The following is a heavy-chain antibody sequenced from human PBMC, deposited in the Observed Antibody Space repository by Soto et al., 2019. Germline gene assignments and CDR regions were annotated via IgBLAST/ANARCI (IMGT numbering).Heavy chain of an antibody. D-gene: IGHD3-10*01. J-gene: IGHJ5*02. CDR1: GDSVSSYSAA. V-gene: IGHV6-1*01. CDR3: VRDRYSSSGWFDP. Sequence: SQTLSRTCAISGDSVSSYSAAWNWIRQSPSGGLEWLGRTYHRSRFFSDYAESVKSRIIINPDTSKNQFSLQLKSVTPEDTAVYYCVRDRYSSSGWFDPWGQGTPVTVSS. CDR2: TYHRSRFFS.